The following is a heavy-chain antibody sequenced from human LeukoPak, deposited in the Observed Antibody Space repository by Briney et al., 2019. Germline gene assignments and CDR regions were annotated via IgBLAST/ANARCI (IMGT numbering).Heavy chain of an antibody. CDR2: ISSGGST. Sequence: TGGSLRLSCAASGFTFSSYAMSWVRQAPGKGLEWVSAISSGGSTYYADSVKGRFTTSRDNSKNTLYLQMNSLRAEDTAVYYCAKDELAVGDNWGQGTLVTVSS. D-gene: IGHD6-19*01. V-gene: IGHV3-23*01. CDR3: AKDELAVGDN. CDR1: GFTFSSYA. J-gene: IGHJ4*02.